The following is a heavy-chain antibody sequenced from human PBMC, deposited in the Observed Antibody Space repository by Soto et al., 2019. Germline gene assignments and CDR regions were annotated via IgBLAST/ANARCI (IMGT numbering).Heavy chain of an antibody. Sequence: GASVKVSCKTSGYTFTNYSMHWVLQAPGQRLEWMGWINAGNGNAEYSQKFQGRVTITADKSTSTAYMELISLRSEDTAMYYCARGWYYYDSSGYAFDYWGQGTQVTVSS. CDR1: GYTFTNYS. J-gene: IGHJ4*02. CDR3: ARGWYYYDSSGYAFDY. V-gene: IGHV1-3*01. CDR2: INAGNGNA. D-gene: IGHD3-22*01.